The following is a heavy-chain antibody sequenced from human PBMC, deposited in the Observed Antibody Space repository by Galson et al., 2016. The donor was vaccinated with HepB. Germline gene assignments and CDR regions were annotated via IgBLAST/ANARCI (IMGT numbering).Heavy chain of an antibody. CDR2: IWYDGSNK. D-gene: IGHD2-15*01. V-gene: IGHV3-30*02. CDR1: GFTFSSYW. CDR3: AKERGDCSGGACRYHDAFDI. J-gene: IGHJ3*02. Sequence: SLRLSCAASGFTFSSYWMSWVRQAPGKGLEWVALIWYDGSNKHYADSVKGRFTISRDNSKNTLSLQMNSLRAEDTAVYYCAKERGDCSGGACRYHDAFDIWGQGTMVTVSS.